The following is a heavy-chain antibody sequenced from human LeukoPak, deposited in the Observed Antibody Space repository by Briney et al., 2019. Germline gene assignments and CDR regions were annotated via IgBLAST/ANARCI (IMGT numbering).Heavy chain of an antibody. Sequence: PGGSLRLSCAASGFTFSSYEMNWVRQAPGKGLEWVSYISSSGSTIYYADSVKGRFTISRDNAKNSLYLQMNSLRAEDTAVYYCASSSSGYFDNWGQGTLVTVSS. CDR2: ISSSGSTI. V-gene: IGHV3-48*03. J-gene: IGHJ4*02. CDR1: GFTFSSYE. CDR3: ASSSSGYFDN. D-gene: IGHD3-22*01.